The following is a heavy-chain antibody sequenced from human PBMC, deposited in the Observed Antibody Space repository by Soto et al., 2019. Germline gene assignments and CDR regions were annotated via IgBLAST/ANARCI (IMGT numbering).Heavy chain of an antibody. Sequence: QVQLQESGPGLVKPSQTLSLTCTVSGGSISSGDYYWSWIRQPPGKGLEWIGYIYYSGSTYYNPSLKSRVTISVDTSKNQFSLKLSSVTAADTAVYYCARDRWEESYNHYYYGMDVWGQGTTVTVSS. V-gene: IGHV4-30-4*01. CDR2: IYYSGST. CDR1: GGSISSGDYY. J-gene: IGHJ6*02. CDR3: ARDRWEESYNHYYYGMDV. D-gene: IGHD1-1*01.